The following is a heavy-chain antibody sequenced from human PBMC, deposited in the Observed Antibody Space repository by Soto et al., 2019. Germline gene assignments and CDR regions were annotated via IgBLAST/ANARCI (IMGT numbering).Heavy chain of an antibody. CDR3: ARDLASTTIPNY. CDR2: IKQGGSEK. D-gene: IGHD4-17*01. CDR1: GFTFSSYW. V-gene: IGHV3-7*04. Sequence: EVQLVESGGGLVQPGGSLRLSCAASGFTFSSYWMSWVRQAPGKGLEWVANIKQGGSEKYYVDSLKGRFTISIDNAKNSLYLQMNSLRAEDTAVYYCARDLASTTIPNYWGQGTLVTVSS. J-gene: IGHJ4*02.